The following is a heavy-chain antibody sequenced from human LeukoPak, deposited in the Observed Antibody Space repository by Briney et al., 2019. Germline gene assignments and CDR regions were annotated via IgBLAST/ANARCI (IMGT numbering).Heavy chain of an antibody. CDR3: ARVPYNWNYEGAYYFDY. V-gene: IGHV1-8*01. CDR1: GYTFTSYD. Sequence: ASVKVSCKASGYTFTSYDINWVRQATGQGLEWMGWMNPNSGNTGYAQKFQGRVTMTRNTSISTAYMELSSLRSGDTAVYYCARVPYNWNYEGAYYFDYWGQGTLVTVSS. CDR2: MNPNSGNT. D-gene: IGHD1-7*01. J-gene: IGHJ4*02.